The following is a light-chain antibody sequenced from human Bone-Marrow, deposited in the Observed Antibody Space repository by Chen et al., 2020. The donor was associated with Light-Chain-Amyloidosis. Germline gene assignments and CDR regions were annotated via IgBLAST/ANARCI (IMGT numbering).Light chain of an antibody. CDR2: EDD. J-gene: IGLJ3*02. CDR3: QSYQGSSQGV. Sequence: NLMLTQPHSVSESPGKTVIISCTRSSGSIATNYVQWYQQRPGSSPTTVIYEDDQRPSGVPDRFSGSIDRSSNSASLSISGLKTEDEAGYYCQSYQGSSQGVFGGGTKLTVL. V-gene: IGLV6-57*01. CDR1: SGSIATNY.